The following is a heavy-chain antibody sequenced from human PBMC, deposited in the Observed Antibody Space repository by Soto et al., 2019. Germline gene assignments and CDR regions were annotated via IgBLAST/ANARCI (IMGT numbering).Heavy chain of an antibody. J-gene: IGHJ4*02. CDR1: GGSFSGYY. D-gene: IGHD6-13*01. CDR2: IYFSGGT. Sequence: PSETLSLTCAVYGGSFSGYYWTWIRQPPGTGLEWIGYIYFSGGTNYNPSLKSRVTISVDTSKNRFSLKLSSVTAADTAVYYCARESRSWYGSIWDYWGQGTLVTVSS. CDR3: ARESRSWYGSIWDY. V-gene: IGHV4-34*11.